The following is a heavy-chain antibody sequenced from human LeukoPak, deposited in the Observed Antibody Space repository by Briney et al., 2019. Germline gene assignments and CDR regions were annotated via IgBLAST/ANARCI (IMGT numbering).Heavy chain of an antibody. D-gene: IGHD6-19*01. CDR2: ISYDGGNK. J-gene: IGHJ4*02. Sequence: GGSLRLSCAASGFTFDDYGMSWVRQAPGKGLEWVALISYDGGNKYSADSVRGRFTISRDNSKNTLYLQMNSLRAEDTSVYYCARGARGSGWRVYDYWGQGTLVTVSS. CDR1: GFTFDDYG. V-gene: IGHV3-30*03. CDR3: ARGARGSGWRVYDY.